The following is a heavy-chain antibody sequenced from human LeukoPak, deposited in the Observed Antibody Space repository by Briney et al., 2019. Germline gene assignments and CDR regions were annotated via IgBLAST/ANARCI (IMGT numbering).Heavy chain of an antibody. D-gene: IGHD4-23*01. CDR1: GVSISSGSYY. Sequence: SQTLSLTCTVSGVSISSGSYYWLWIRQPAGKGLEWIGRIYTSGSTNYNPSLKSRVTISVDTSKNHFSLKLSSVPAADTAVYYCARRGGHGGSFDYWGQGTLVTVSS. CDR3: ARRGGHGGSFDY. V-gene: IGHV4-61*02. J-gene: IGHJ4*02. CDR2: IYTSGST.